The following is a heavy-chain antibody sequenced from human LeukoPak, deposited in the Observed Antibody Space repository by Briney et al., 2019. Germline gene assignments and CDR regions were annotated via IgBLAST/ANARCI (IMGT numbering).Heavy chain of an antibody. CDR2: ISTSSSTM. J-gene: IGHJ4*02. V-gene: IGHV3-48*01. Sequence: GGSLRLSCAASGFTFSNHNLNWVRQAPGKGLEWVSYISTSSSTMSYADSVKGRFTISRDNAKNLLYLQMNSLRAEDTAVYYCARTVYWGQGTLVTVSS. CDR1: GFTFSNHN. CDR3: ARTVY.